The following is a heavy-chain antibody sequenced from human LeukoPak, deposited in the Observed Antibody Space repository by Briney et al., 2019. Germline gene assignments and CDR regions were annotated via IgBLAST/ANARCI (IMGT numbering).Heavy chain of an antibody. CDR1: GYTFTVYY. V-gene: IGHV1-2*02. J-gene: IGHJ5*02. Sequence: GASVKVSFKASGYTFTVYYMHWVRQAPGQGLEWMGWINPNSGGTNYAQKFQGRVTITRDTSISTAYMELSRLRSDDTAVYYCAGDQGYTAIGPWGQGTLVTVSS. D-gene: IGHD5-18*01. CDR2: INPNSGGT. CDR3: AGDQGYTAIGP.